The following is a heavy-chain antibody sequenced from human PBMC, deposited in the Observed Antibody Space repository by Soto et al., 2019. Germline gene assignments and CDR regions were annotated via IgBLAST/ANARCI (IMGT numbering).Heavy chain of an antibody. Sequence: PGGSLRLSCAASGFTFSSHWMNWVRQAPGKGLVWVSRISGDGRTTSHADSVKGRFTISRDNAKNTLHLQVNSLRVEDTAVYYCARGVPNCSSSSCYFDFWGRGILVTVSS. V-gene: IGHV3-74*01. CDR1: GFTFSSHW. CDR3: ARGVPNCSSSSCYFDF. D-gene: IGHD2-2*01. CDR2: ISGDGRTT. J-gene: IGHJ4*02.